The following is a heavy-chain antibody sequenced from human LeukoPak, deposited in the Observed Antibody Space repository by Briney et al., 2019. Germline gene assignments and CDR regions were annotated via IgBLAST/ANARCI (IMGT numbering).Heavy chain of an antibody. D-gene: IGHD3-10*01. CDR1: GFTFSSYA. CDR2: ISYDGSNK. Sequence: GRSLRLCCAASGFTFSSYAMHWVRQAPGKGLEWVAVISYDGSNKYYADSVKGRFTISRDNSKNTLYLQMNSLRAEDTAVYYCASGEGHRGFDYWGQGTLVTVSS. CDR3: ASGEGHRGFDY. J-gene: IGHJ4*02. V-gene: IGHV3-30*01.